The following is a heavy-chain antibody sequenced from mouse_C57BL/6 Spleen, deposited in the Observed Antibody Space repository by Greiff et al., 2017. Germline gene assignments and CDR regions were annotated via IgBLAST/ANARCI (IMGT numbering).Heavy chain of an antibody. J-gene: IGHJ4*01. CDR3: ARHGYGSSYDYAMDY. Sequence: EVKVEESGGGLVKPGGSLKLSCAASGFTFSSYTMSWVRQTPEKRLEWVATISGGGGNTYYPDSVKGRFTISRDNAKNTLYLQMSSLRSEDTALYYCARHGYGSSYDYAMDYWGQGTSVTVSS. CDR1: GFTFSSYT. CDR2: ISGGGGNT. D-gene: IGHD1-1*01. V-gene: IGHV5-9*01.